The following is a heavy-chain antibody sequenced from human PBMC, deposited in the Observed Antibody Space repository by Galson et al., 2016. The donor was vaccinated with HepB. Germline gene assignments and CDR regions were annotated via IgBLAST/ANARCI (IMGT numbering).Heavy chain of an antibody. CDR3: ARIHLTTGRLDAFDV. V-gene: IGHV2-70*01. CDR2: ITWDDAI. D-gene: IGHD1-1*01. CDR1: GFSLSTSGMS. J-gene: IGHJ3*01. Sequence: PALVKPTQTLTLTCTFSGFSLSTSGMSVSWIRQPPGKALEWLALITWDDAIYYSPSLKTRLTVSKDTSNNQVVLTMTNMDPLDTGTYYCARIHLTTGRLDAFDVWGQGTLVTVSS.